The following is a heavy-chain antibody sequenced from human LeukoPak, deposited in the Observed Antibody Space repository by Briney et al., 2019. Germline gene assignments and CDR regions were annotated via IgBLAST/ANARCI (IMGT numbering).Heavy chain of an antibody. CDR3: DGADF. CDR2: ISDSGGGT. Sequence: GGSLRLSCAASGFTFNTYSMNWARQAPGKGLEWVSTISDSGGGTYYADSVKGWFTISRDNSKNTLYLQMNSLRADDTAVYYCDGADFWGQGTLVTVSS. V-gene: IGHV3-23*01. CDR1: GFTFNTYS. J-gene: IGHJ4*02.